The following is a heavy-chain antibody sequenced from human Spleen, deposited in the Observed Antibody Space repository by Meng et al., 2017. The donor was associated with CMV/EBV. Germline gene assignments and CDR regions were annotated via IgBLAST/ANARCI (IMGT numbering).Heavy chain of an antibody. CDR3: ARIRPGGLAVAGRENWFDP. CDR2: ISSSGSTI. Sequence: LSLTCAASEFTFSDYYMSWIRQAPGKGLEWVSYISSSGSTIYYADSVKGRFTISRDNAKNSLYLQMNSLRAEDTAVYYCARIRPGGLAVAGRENWFDPWGQGTLVTVSS. J-gene: IGHJ5*02. CDR1: EFTFSDYY. V-gene: IGHV3-11*01. D-gene: IGHD6-19*01.